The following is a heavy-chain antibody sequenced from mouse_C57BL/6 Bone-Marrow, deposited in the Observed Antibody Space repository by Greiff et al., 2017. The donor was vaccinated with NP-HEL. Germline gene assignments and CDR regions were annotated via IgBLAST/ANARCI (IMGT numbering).Heavy chain of an antibody. CDR1: GYTFTDYY. CDR2: INPYNGGT. Sequence: VQLKESGPVLVKPGASVKMSCKASGYTFTDYYMNWVKQSHGKSLEWIGVINPYNGGTSYNQKFKGKATLTVDKSSSTAYMELNSLTSEDSAVYYCARYSNYRGYAMDYWGQGTSVTVSS. D-gene: IGHD2-5*01. V-gene: IGHV1-19*01. J-gene: IGHJ4*01. CDR3: ARYSNYRGYAMDY.